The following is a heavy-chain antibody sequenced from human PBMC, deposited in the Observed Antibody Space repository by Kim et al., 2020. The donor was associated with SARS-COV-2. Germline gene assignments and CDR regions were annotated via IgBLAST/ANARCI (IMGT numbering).Heavy chain of an antibody. V-gene: IGHV3-21*01. CDR3: ARGLEALYWYFDL. CDR2: ISSSSSYI. CDR1: GFTFSSYS. Sequence: GGSLRLSCAASGFTFSSYSMNWVRQAPGKGLEWVSSISSSSSYIYYADSVKGRFTISRDNAKNSLYLQMNSLRAEDTAVYYCARGLEALYWYFDLWGRGTLVTVSS. J-gene: IGHJ2*01. D-gene: IGHD1-1*01.